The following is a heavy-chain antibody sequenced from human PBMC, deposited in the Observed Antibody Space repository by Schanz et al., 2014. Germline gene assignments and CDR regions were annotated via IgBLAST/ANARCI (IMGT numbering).Heavy chain of an antibody. V-gene: IGHV3-23*04. CDR1: GFSFSSYA. CDR2: MNESHSTI. CDR3: TRDVRLDRRGNWFDP. D-gene: IGHD1-1*01. J-gene: IGHJ5*02. Sequence: EVQLVESGGGLVKPGGSLRLSCAASGFSFSSYAMGWVRQARGKGLEWVSAMNESHSTIYYADSVRGRFTISRDNAENTLYLQMNSLRAEDTAVYYCTRDVRLDRRGNWFDPWGQGTLVTVSS.